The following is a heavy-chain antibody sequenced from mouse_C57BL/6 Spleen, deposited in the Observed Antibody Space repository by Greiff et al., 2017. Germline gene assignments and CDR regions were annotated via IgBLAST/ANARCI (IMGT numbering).Heavy chain of an antibody. CDR3: TTRGLTTGYFDY. V-gene: IGHV14-4*01. Sequence: EVQLQQSGAELVRPGASVKLSCTASGFNIKDDYMHWVKQRPEQGLEWIGWIDPENGDTEYASKFQGKATITADTSSNTAYLPLSSLTSEDTAVYYCTTRGLTTGYFDYWGQGTTLTVSS. J-gene: IGHJ2*01. CDR1: GFNIKDDY. D-gene: IGHD3-1*01. CDR2: IDPENGDT.